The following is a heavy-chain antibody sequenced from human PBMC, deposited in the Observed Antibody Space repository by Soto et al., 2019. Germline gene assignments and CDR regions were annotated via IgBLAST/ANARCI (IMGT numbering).Heavy chain of an antibody. Sequence: EVQLLESGGGLVQPGGSLRLSCAAYGFTFSSYAMIWVRQAPGEGLEWGSAISGSGGSTYYADSVKGRFTISRDNYKDTLYLQMNSLRAEDTAVYYGAKKQGYSSGWYNGWGQGTLVTVSS. CDR1: GFTFSSYA. D-gene: IGHD6-19*01. J-gene: IGHJ4*02. CDR2: ISGSGGST. CDR3: AKKQGYSSGWYNG. V-gene: IGHV3-23*01.